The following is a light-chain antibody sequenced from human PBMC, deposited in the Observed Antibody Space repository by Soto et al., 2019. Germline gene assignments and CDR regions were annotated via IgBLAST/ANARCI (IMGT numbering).Light chain of an antibody. CDR3: AAWDDSLSGLV. J-gene: IGLJ1*01. V-gene: IGLV1-47*02. Sequence: QSVLTQPPSASGTPGQRVTISCSGSSSNIGSNYVYCYQQLPGTAPKLLIYGNNQRPSGVPDRFSGSKSGTSASLAISGRRSEVEADYYCAAWDDSLSGLVFGTGTKVTVL. CDR1: SSNIGSNY. CDR2: GNN.